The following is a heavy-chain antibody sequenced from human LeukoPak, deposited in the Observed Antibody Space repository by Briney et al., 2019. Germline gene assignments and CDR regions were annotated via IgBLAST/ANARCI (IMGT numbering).Heavy chain of an antibody. J-gene: IGHJ4*02. Sequence: ASVMVSCKASGYTFTDYYIHWVRQAPGQGLEWMGWINPNSGGTSYAQKFQDRVTLTRDTSIRTAYMELSRLTSDDTAVYYCARHPNLDYWGQGTLVFVSS. V-gene: IGHV1-2*02. CDR3: ARHPNLDY. CDR2: INPNSGGT. CDR1: GYTFTDYY.